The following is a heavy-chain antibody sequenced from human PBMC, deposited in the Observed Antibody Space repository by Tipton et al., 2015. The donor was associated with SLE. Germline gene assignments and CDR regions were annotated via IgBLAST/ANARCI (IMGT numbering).Heavy chain of an antibody. CDR2: INHSGST. V-gene: IGHV4-34*01. D-gene: IGHD6-13*01. CDR3: ARGPDRAAFD. J-gene: IGHJ4*02. Sequence: LRLSCAVYGGSFSGYYWSWIRQPPGKGLEWIGEINHSGSTNYNPSLKSRVTTSVDTSKNQFSLKLSSVTAADTAVYYCARGPDRAAFDWGQGTLVTVSS. CDR1: GGSFSGYY.